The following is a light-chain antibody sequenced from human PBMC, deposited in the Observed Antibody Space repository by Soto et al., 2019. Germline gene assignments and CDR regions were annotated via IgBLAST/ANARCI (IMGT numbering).Light chain of an antibody. Sequence: EIVLTQSPDTLSLSPGERATLSCRASQSISTKLAWYQQKPGQAPRLLIYGASTRAPGIPVRFSGSGSGTEFTLTITSLQSEDFAVYYCQQHDNWPRTFGQGTKVDIK. CDR1: QSISTK. CDR3: QQHDNWPRT. V-gene: IGKV3-15*01. J-gene: IGKJ1*01. CDR2: GAS.